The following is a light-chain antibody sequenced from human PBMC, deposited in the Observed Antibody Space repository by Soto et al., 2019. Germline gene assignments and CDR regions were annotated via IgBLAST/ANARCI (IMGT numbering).Light chain of an antibody. J-gene: IGLJ2*01. CDR1: GSDIGAYNF. CDR3: QVWDSSSDHRVV. Sequence: QSALAQPPSASGSPGQSVTISCTGSGSDIGAYNFVSWYQQHPGKAPKLMIFGVTERPSGVPDRFSGSKSGNTASLTITRVEAGDEADYHCQVWDSSSDHRVVFGGGTKVTVL. V-gene: IGLV2-8*01. CDR2: GVT.